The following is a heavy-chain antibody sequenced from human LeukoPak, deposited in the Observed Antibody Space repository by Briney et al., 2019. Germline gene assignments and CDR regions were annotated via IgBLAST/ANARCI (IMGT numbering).Heavy chain of an antibody. CDR1: GGSFSGYY. CDR2: INHSGST. V-gene: IGHV4-34*01. Sequence: SETLSLTCAVYGGSFSGYYWSWIRQPPGKGLEWIGEINHSGSTNYNPSLKSRVTISIDTSKNQFSLKLSSVTAADTAVYYCARGAYDIVVVPSAIASRLFDPWGQGTVVTVSS. CDR3: ARGAYDIVVVPSAIASRLFDP. J-gene: IGHJ5*02. D-gene: IGHD2-2*01.